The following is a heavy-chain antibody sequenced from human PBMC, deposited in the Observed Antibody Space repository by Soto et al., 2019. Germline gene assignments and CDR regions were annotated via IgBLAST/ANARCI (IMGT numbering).Heavy chain of an antibody. D-gene: IGHD3-22*01. CDR1: GFTFSYYA. CDR2: ISYEGSNT. Sequence: PGGSLRLSCAASGFTFSYYAMHWVRQAPGKGLAWVASISYEGSNTYYADSVKGRFTISRDDSKNTLYLQMSGLRVEDTAVYLCARPINTIAVNDPFDIWGQGTMVTVSS. J-gene: IGHJ3*02. CDR3: ARPINTIAVNDPFDI. V-gene: IGHV3-30*04.